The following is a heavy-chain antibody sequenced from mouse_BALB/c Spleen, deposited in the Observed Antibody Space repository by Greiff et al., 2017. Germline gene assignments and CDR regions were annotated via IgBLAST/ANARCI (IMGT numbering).Heavy chain of an antibody. Sequence: QVQLQQSGAELAKPGASVKMSCKASGYTFTSYWMHWVKQRPGQGLEWIGYINPSTGYTEYNQKFKDKATLTADKSSSTAYMQLSSLTSEDSAVYICARIDSAIARFAHWGEGAL. CDR2: INPSTGYT. V-gene: IGHV1-7*01. CDR1: GYTFTSYW. CDR3: ARIDSAIARFAH. J-gene: IGHJ3*01. D-gene: IGHD2-12*01.